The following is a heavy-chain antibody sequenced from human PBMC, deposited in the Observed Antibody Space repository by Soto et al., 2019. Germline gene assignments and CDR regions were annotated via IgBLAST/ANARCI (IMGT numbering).Heavy chain of an antibody. D-gene: IGHD3-9*01. CDR3: ARGVGYFDWLGIDY. J-gene: IGHJ4*02. V-gene: IGHV3-7*01. Sequence: EVQLVESGGGLVQPGGSLRLSCAASGFTFSSYWMSWVRQAPGKGLEWVANIKQAGSEKYYVDSVKGRFTISRDNAKNSLYLQMNSLRAEDTAVYDCARGVGYFDWLGIDYWGQGTLVTVSS. CDR2: IKQAGSEK. CDR1: GFTFSSYW.